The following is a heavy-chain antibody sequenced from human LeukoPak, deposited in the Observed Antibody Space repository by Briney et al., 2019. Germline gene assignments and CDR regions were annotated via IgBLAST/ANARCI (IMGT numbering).Heavy chain of an antibody. V-gene: IGHV5-51*01. CDR3: ARLAGFNSSRDY. Sequence: GESPVISCKGSGCTFTTYRIERVRPVPGKGLELMGINYSGDSGNRYSPSFQARDTITSDKSVRTLSHQWSSLKASDTAVYYCARLAGFNSSRDYWGRGTLVTVSS. D-gene: IGHD6-13*01. CDR1: GCTFTTYR. CDR2: NYSGDSGN. J-gene: IGHJ4*02.